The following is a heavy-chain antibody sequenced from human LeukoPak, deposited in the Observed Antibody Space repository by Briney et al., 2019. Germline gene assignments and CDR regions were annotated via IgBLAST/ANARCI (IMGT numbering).Heavy chain of an antibody. CDR1: GGSISSSGYS. Sequence: SETLSPTCTVSGGSISSSGYSWGWIRQPPGKGLEWIGSIHYSGTIYYIPSLKSRVTISVDTSKSQFSLKLSSVTAADTAVYYCATTTNRLGYWGQGTLVTVSS. J-gene: IGHJ4*02. CDR2: IHYSGTI. V-gene: IGHV4-39*07. CDR3: ATTTNRLGY. D-gene: IGHD1-1*01.